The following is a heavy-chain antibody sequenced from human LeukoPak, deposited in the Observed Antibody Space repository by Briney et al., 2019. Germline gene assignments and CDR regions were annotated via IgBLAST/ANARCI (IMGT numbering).Heavy chain of an antibody. J-gene: IGHJ4*02. CDR3: AGHDYGGNSVDY. CDR2: IIPILGIA. Sequence: SVKVSCKASGGTFSSYAISWVRQAPGQGLEWMGRIIPILGIANYAQKFQGRATITADKSTSTAYMELSSLRSEDTAVYYCAGHDYGGNSVDYWGQGTLVTVSS. D-gene: IGHD4-23*01. CDR1: GGTFSSYA. V-gene: IGHV1-69*04.